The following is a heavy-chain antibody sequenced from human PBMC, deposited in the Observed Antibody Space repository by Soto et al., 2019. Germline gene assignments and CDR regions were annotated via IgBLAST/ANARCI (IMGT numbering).Heavy chain of an antibody. CDR2: IFYSGST. CDR3: ERQPTTGDTDLWFDP. D-gene: IGHD2-21*01. CDR1: GGSISTSRSY. V-gene: IGHV4-39*01. J-gene: IGHJ5*02. Sequence: SETLSLTCNVSGGSISTSRSYWAWIRQPPGKGLEWLANIFYSGSTHYNPSLASRVTVSVDTSKNEFSLKLRSVTAADTAVYYCERQPTTGDTDLWFDPWGQGTLVTVSS.